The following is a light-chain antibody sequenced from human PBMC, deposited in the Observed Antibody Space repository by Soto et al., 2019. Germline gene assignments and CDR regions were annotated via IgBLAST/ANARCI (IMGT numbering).Light chain of an antibody. CDR1: SGHSSYI. CDR3: ETWDSNTWV. CDR2: LEGSGSY. J-gene: IGLJ3*02. Sequence: QPVLTQSSSASASLGSSVKLTCTLSSGHSSYIIAWHQQQPGKAPRYLMKLEGSGSYNKGSGVPDRFSGSNSGADRYLTISNLQFEDEADYYCETWDSNTWVFGGGTKLTVL. V-gene: IGLV4-60*02.